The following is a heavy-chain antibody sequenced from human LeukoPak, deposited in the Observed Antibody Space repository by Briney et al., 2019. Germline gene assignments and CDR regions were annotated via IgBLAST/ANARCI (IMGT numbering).Heavy chain of an antibody. CDR2: ISGSGGST. Sequence: GGSLRLSCAASGFTFSSYAMSWVRQAPGKGLEWVSAISGSGGSTYYADSVKGRFTISRDNSKNTLYLQMNSLRAEDTAIYYCAKVRESPRLTMAPIGYFDYWGQGTLVTVSS. J-gene: IGHJ4*02. CDR3: AKVRESPRLTMAPIGYFDY. D-gene: IGHD3-10*01. V-gene: IGHV3-23*01. CDR1: GFTFSSYA.